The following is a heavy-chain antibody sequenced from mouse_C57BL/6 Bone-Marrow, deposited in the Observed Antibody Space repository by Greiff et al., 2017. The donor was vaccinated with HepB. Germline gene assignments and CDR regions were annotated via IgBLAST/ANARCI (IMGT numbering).Heavy chain of an antibody. CDR2: INYDGSST. CDR1: GFTFSDYY. Sequence: EVMLVESEGGLVQPGSSMKLSCTASGFTFSDYYMAWVRQVPEKGLEWVANINYDGSSTYYLDSLKSRFIISRDNAKNILYLQMSSLKSEDTATYYCARDGWDGAMDYWGQGTSVTVSS. CDR3: ARDGWDGAMDY. D-gene: IGHD4-1*01. J-gene: IGHJ4*01. V-gene: IGHV5-16*01.